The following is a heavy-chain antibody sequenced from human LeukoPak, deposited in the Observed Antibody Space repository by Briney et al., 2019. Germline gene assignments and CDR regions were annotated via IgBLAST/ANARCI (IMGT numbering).Heavy chain of an antibody. J-gene: IGHJ6*03. D-gene: IGHD6-6*01. Sequence: ASVKVSCKASGYTFTSYGISWVRQAPGQGLEWMGWISAYNGNTNYAQKLQGRVTMTTDTSTSTAYMELSSLRSEDTAVYYCARSPAPIAALPEGYYYYYYMDVWGKGTTVTVSS. V-gene: IGHV1-18*01. CDR3: ARSPAPIAALPEGYYYYYYMDV. CDR2: ISAYNGNT. CDR1: GYTFTSYG.